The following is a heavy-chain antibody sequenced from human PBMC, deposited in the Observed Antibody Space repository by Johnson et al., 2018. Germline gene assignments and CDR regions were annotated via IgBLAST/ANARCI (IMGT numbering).Heavy chain of an antibody. J-gene: IGHJ6*02. CDR3: ARTLVVLTPYCMDV. CDR2: INVGNGNT. V-gene: IGHV1-3*01. D-gene: IGHD2-21*01. Sequence: WVRQAPGQRLEWMGWINVGNGNTRYSQNLEGRISFTTDTSASTAYMELNRLTSEDTAVYFCARTLVVLTPYCMDVWGQGTTVIISS.